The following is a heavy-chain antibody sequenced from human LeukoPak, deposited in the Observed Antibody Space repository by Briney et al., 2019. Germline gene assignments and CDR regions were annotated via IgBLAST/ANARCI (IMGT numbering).Heavy chain of an antibody. CDR2: INPAGGST. Sequence: GASVKVSCKASGYTFTSYGISWVRQAPGQGLEWMGIINPAGGSTSYAQKFQGRVTLTRDTSTSTVFMELSSLTSEDTAVYYCAREFRYSFDSSGYSLGLDHWGQGTLVTVSS. D-gene: IGHD3-22*01. J-gene: IGHJ5*02. CDR3: AREFRYSFDSSGYSLGLDH. V-gene: IGHV1-46*01. CDR1: GYTFTSYG.